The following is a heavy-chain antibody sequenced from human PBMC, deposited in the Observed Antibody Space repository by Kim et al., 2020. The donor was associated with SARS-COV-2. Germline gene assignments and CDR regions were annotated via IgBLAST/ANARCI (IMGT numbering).Heavy chain of an antibody. J-gene: IGHJ4*02. Sequence: SETLSLTCAVYGGSFSGYYWSWIRQPPGKGLEWIGEINHSGSTNYNPSLKSRVTISVDTSKNQFSLKLSSVTAADTAVYYCARGWGGYGTDSTTNFDYWGQGTLVTVSS. D-gene: IGHD6-25*01. CDR3: ARGWGGYGTDSTTNFDY. V-gene: IGHV4-34*01. CDR1: GGSFSGYY. CDR2: INHSGST.